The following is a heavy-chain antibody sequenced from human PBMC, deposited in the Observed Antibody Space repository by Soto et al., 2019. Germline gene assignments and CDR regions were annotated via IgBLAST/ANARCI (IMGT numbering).Heavy chain of an antibody. V-gene: IGHV4-31*03. J-gene: IGHJ6*02. D-gene: IGHD1-1*01. CDR2: IYYSGST. Sequence: SATLSLTCTVSGGSISSGGYYWSWIRQHPGKGLEWIGYIYYSGSTYYNPSLKSRVTISVDTSKNQFSLKLSSVTAADTAVYYCARGTFWTATSYGMDVWGQGTTVTVSS. CDR3: ARGTFWTATSYGMDV. CDR1: GGSISSGGYY.